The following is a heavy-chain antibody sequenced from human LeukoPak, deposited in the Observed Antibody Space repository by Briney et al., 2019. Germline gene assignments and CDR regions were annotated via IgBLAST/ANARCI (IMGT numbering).Heavy chain of an antibody. CDR2: ISYDRSNK. CDR3: AREEWGDPFDY. V-gene: IGHV3-30*04. CDR1: GFTFSSYA. Sequence: GGSLRLSCAASGFTFSSYAMHWVRQAPGKGLEWVAVISYDRSNKYYADSVKGRFTISRDNSKNTLYLQMNSLRAEDTAVYYCAREEWGDPFDYWGQGTLVTVSS. D-gene: IGHD3-16*01. J-gene: IGHJ4*02.